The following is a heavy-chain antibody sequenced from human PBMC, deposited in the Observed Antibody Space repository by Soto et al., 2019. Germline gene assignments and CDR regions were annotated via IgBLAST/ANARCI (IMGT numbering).Heavy chain of an antibody. CDR3: AKDGDTYFDY. V-gene: IGHV3-9*01. Sequence: EVQLVESGGGLVQPGRSLRLSCAASGFTFDDYAMHWVRQAPGKGLEWVSGISWNSGSIGYADSVKGRFTISRDNAKNSLYLQMNSLRAEDTALYYCAKDGDTYFDYWGQGTLVTVSS. CDR1: GFTFDDYA. J-gene: IGHJ4*02. D-gene: IGHD3-10*01. CDR2: ISWNSGSI.